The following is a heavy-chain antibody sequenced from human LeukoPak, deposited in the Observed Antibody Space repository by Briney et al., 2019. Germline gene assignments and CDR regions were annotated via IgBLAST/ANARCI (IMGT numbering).Heavy chain of an antibody. CDR3: ARERSRKPYYYYGMDV. Sequence: ASVKVSCKASGYTFTGYYMHWVRQAPGQGLEWMGWINPNSGGTNYAQKFQGRVTMTRDTSISTAYMELSRLRSDDTAVYYCARERSRKPYYYYGMDVWGQGTTVTVSS. V-gene: IGHV1-2*02. CDR2: INPNSGGT. CDR1: GYTFTGYY. J-gene: IGHJ6*02.